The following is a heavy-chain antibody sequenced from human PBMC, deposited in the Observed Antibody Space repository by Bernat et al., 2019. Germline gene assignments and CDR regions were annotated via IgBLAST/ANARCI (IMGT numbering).Heavy chain of an antibody. Sequence: QVQLVESGGGVVQPGRSLRLSCAASGSTFSSYGMHWVRQAPGKGLGWVAVIWYDGSNKYYADSVKGRFTISRDNSKNTLYLQMNSLRAEDTAVYYCASPNYDILTGRGAFDIWGQGTMVTVSS. V-gene: IGHV3-33*01. CDR2: IWYDGSNK. CDR3: ASPNYDILTGRGAFDI. J-gene: IGHJ3*02. CDR1: GSTFSSYG. D-gene: IGHD3-9*01.